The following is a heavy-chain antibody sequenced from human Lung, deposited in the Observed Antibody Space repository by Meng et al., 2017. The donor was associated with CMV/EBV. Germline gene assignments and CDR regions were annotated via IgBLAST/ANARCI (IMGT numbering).Heavy chain of an antibody. J-gene: IGHJ4*02. D-gene: IGHD3-3*01. Sequence: ASGFTFSSYAMSWVRQAPGKGLEWVSAISGSGGSTYYADSVKGRFTISRDNSKNTLYLQMNSLRADDTAVYYCAKVGAYYDFWSFDYWGQGTLVTVSS. CDR1: GFTFSSYA. CDR2: ISGSGGST. CDR3: AKVGAYYDFWSFDY. V-gene: IGHV3-23*01.